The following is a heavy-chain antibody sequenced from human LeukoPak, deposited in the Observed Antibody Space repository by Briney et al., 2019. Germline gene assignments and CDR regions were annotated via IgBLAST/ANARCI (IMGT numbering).Heavy chain of an antibody. D-gene: IGHD1-26*01. V-gene: IGHV3-9*01. CDR2: ISWNSGSI. J-gene: IGHJ6*02. CDR1: GFTFDDYA. CDR3: AKDRQWELLNRMDV. Sequence: GRSLTLSCAASGFTFDDYAMHRVRQAPGKGLKWVSGISWNSGSIGYADSVKGRFTISRDNAKNSLYLQMNSLRAEDTALYYCAKDRQWELLNRMDVWGQGTTVTVYS.